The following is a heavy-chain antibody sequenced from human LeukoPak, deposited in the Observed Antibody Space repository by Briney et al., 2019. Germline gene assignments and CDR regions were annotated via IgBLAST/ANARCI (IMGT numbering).Heavy chain of an antibody. J-gene: IGHJ6*02. CDR3: ARGSSPGVYGMDV. CDR2: IYHSGST. D-gene: IGHD2-8*01. V-gene: IGHV4-30-2*01. Sequence: SETLSLTCAVSGGSISSGGYSWSWIRQPPGTGLEWIGYIYHSGSTYYNPSLKSRVAISVDRSKNQFSLKLSSVTAADTAVYYCARGSSPGVYGMDVWGQGTTVTVSS. CDR1: GGSISSGGYS.